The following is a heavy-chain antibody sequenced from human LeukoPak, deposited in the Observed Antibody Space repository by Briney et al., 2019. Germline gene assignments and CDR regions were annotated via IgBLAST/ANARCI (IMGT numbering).Heavy chain of an antibody. V-gene: IGHV3-30*02. CDR2: IRYDGSNK. CDR3: ARDRTTGTINYYYYMDV. CDR1: GFTFNTYG. Sequence: PGGSLRLSCAASGFTFNTYGMHWVRQAPGKGLEWVAFIRYDGSNKYYADSVKGRFTISRDNAKNSLYLQMNSLRAEDTAVYYCARDRTTGTINYYYYMDVWGKGTTVTVSS. J-gene: IGHJ6*03. D-gene: IGHD1-1*01.